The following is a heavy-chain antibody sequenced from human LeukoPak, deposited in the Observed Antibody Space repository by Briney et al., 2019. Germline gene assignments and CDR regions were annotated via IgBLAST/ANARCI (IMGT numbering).Heavy chain of an antibody. CDR3: ATISGGAAGRIVVVPAARPLFDP. D-gene: IGHD2-2*01. V-gene: IGHV3-21*01. CDR1: GFTFSSYS. CDR2: ISSSSSYI. J-gene: IGHJ5*02. Sequence: GGSLRLSCAASGFTFSSYSMNWVRQAPGKGLEWVSSISSSSSYIYYADSVKGRFTISRDNAKNSLYLQMNSLRAEDTAVYYCATISGGAAGRIVVVPAARPLFDPWGQGTLVTVSS.